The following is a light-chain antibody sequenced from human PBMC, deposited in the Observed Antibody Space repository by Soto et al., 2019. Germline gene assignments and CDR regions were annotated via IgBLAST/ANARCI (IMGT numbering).Light chain of an antibody. CDR1: SSDVGGSHF. V-gene: IGLV2-14*03. CDR2: DVS. CDR3: CSYPARSTLHYV. Sequence: QSALTQPASVSGSPGQSITISCTGTSSDVGGSHFVSWYQQHPDKAPKLMIFDVSNRPSGMSDRFSGSKSGNTASLAISGFQAEDEADYYCCSYPARSTLHYVFGPGTKVTVL. J-gene: IGLJ1*01.